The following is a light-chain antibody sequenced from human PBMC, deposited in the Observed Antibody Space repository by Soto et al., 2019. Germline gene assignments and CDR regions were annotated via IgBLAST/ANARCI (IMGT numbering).Light chain of an antibody. V-gene: IGLV2-14*01. Sequence: QSALTQPASVSGSPGQSITISCTGTSSDVGGYNYVSWYQQHPGKAPKLMIYDVSNRPSGVSNRFSGSKSGNTASLTISGLQADDEADYYFSSYTTSGSLVFGGGTKLTVL. CDR1: SSDVGGYNY. CDR2: DVS. CDR3: SSYTTSGSLV. J-gene: IGLJ2*01.